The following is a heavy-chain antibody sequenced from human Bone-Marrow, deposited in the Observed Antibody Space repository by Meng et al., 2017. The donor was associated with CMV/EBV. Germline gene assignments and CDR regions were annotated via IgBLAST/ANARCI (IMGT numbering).Heavy chain of an antibody. Sequence: GESLKISCAASGFTFSSYSMNWVRQAPGKGLEWVSSISSSSSYIYYADSVKGRFTISRDNAKNSVYLQMNSLRVEDTAVYYCAKDQLWLDYWGQGTLVTVSS. CDR1: GFTFSSYS. J-gene: IGHJ4*02. CDR2: ISSSSSYI. D-gene: IGHD5-18*01. V-gene: IGHV3-21*01. CDR3: AKDQLWLDY.